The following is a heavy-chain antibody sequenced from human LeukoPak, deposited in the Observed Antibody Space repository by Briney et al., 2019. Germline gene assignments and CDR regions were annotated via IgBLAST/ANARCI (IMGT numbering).Heavy chain of an antibody. V-gene: IGHV3-53*01. CDR1: GFTFSTNY. Sequence: PGGSLRLSCAASGFTFSTNYMIWVRQAPGKGLEWVSVIYSDGRTYYADSVKGRFTISRDNSKNTLYLQMNSLRAEDTAVYYCARDSGRFDVFDIWGQGTMVTVSS. J-gene: IGHJ3*02. D-gene: IGHD3-10*01. CDR3: ARDSGRFDVFDI. CDR2: IYSDGRT.